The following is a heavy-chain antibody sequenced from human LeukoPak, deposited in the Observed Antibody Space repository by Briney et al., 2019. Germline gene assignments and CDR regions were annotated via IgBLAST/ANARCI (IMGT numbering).Heavy chain of an antibody. CDR3: ARSRAYDAFDI. Sequence: PGGSLRLSCAASGFTFSSCSMNWVRQAPGKGLEWVSYISSSSSTIYYADSVKGRFTISRDNAKNSLYLQMNSLRAEDTAVYYCARSRAYDAFDIWGQGTMVTVSS. J-gene: IGHJ3*02. CDR2: ISSSSSTI. V-gene: IGHV3-48*01. D-gene: IGHD1-26*01. CDR1: GFTFSSCS.